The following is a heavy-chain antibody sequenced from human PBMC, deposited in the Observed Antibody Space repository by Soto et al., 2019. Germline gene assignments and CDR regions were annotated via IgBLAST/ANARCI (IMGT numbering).Heavy chain of an antibody. D-gene: IGHD1-26*01. CDR1: GYTFTSYA. Sequence: ASVKVSCKASGYTFTSYAMHWVRQAPGQRLEWMGWINAGNGNTKYSQKFQGRVTITGDTSASTAYMELSSLRSEDTAVYYCARSVGAALSDYWGQGTLVTVSS. CDR2: INAGNGNT. J-gene: IGHJ4*02. V-gene: IGHV1-3*01. CDR3: ARSVGAALSDY.